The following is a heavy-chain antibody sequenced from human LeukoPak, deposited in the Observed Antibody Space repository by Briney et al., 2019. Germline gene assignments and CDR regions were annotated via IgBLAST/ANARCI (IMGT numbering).Heavy chain of an antibody. J-gene: IGHJ4*02. CDR3: AREVRTREIYFDF. CDR2: IHYSGNN. CDR1: GGSISSYY. Sequence: SETLSLTCTVSGGSISSYYWSWIRQPPGKGLEWIGYIHYSGNNNYNPSLKSRVTMSVDTSKNQFSLKLFSVTAADTAVYFCAREVRTREIYFDFWGQGTLVTVSS. D-gene: IGHD1-26*01. V-gene: IGHV4-59*01.